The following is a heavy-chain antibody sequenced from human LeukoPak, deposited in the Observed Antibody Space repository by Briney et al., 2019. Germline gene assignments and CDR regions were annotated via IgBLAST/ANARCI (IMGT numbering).Heavy chain of an antibody. CDR1: GDSVSSGRYY. J-gene: IGHJ6*02. V-gene: IGHV4-61*01. D-gene: IGHD5-12*01. CDR2: IYYSGNV. Sequence: SETLSLTCTVSGDSVSSGRYYWSWIRQPPGKGLEWIGDIYYSGNVNYNPSLMSRITIPIDTSKKQFFLRLNSVTAADTAVYYCARDSDIVATMIRPNKYYYGMDVWGQGTTVSVS. CDR3: ARDSDIVATMIRPNKYYYGMDV.